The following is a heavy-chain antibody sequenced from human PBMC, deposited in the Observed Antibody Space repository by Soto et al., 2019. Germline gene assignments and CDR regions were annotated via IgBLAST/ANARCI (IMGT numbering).Heavy chain of an antibody. CDR1: GGTFSSYA. V-gene: IGHV1-69*01. CDR2: IIPIFGTA. CDR3: ARDFNGYCSGGSCYRTRSLDY. Sequence: QAQLVQSGAEVKKPGSSVKVSCKASGGTFSSYAISWVRQAPGQVLEWMGGIIPIFGTANYAQKFQGRVTITADESTSTAYMELSSLRSEDTAVYYCARDFNGYCSGGSCYRTRSLDYWGQGTLVTVSS. J-gene: IGHJ4*02. D-gene: IGHD2-15*01.